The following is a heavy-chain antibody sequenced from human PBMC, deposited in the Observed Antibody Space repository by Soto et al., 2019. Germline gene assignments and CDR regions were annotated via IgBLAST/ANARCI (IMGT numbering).Heavy chain of an antibody. CDR2: IWYDGSNK. CDR1: GFTFIRYG. Sequence: HPGGSLRLSCAASGFTFIRYGMHWVSQAPGKGLEWVAVIWYDGSNKYYGDSVKGRFTISRDNSKNTLYLQMNSLRAEDTAVYYWGSMQLEYYYCGMDVGGQG. D-gene: IGHD6-13*01. CDR3: GSMQLEYYYCGMDV. J-gene: IGHJ6*02. V-gene: IGHV3-33*01.